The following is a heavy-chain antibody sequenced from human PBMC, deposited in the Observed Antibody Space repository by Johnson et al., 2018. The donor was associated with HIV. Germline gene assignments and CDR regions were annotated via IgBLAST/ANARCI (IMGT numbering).Heavy chain of an antibody. J-gene: IGHJ3*02. D-gene: IGHD1-26*01. CDR2: IWYDGTNK. CDR1: GFTFSSFG. Sequence: VQLVESGGGVVQPGRSLRLSCAASGFTFSSFGMHWVRQAPGKGLEWVAVIWYDGTNKYYADSVKGRFTISRDNSKNTLYLQMKSLRAEDTAVYYCARVHGGATRAKGAVDIWGQGTMVTVSS. CDR3: ARVHGGATRAKGAVDI. V-gene: IGHV3-33*01.